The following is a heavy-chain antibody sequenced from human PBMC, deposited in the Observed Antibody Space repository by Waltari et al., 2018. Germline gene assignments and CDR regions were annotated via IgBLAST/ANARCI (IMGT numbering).Heavy chain of an antibody. V-gene: IGHV1-2*02. Sequence: QVQLVQSGAEVKKPGASVKVSCKASGYTFTGYYMHWVRQAPGQGLEWMGWNDPHSGGKNDAQKVQGRVTRTRDMSISTGYVELSRLTSDDRAVYYCTRDGVRAGIVDQWGQGTLVTVSS. D-gene: IGHD3-22*01. CDR1: GYTFTGYY. CDR3: TRDGVRAGIVDQ. J-gene: IGHJ4*02. CDR2: NDPHSGGK.